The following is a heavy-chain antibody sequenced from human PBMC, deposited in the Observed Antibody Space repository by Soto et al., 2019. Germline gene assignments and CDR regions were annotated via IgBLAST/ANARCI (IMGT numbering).Heavy chain of an antibody. J-gene: IGHJ6*02. Sequence: PGGSLRLSCAASGFTFSSYGMHWVRQAPGKGLEWVAVISYDGSNKYYADSVKGRFTISRDNSKNTLYLQMNSLRAEDTAVYYCARSPHCSSTSCYRLFPVYYYYYGMDVWGQGTTVTVSS. CDR1: GFTFSSYG. CDR2: ISYDGSNK. CDR3: ARSPHCSSTSCYRLFPVYYYYYGMDV. V-gene: IGHV3-30*03. D-gene: IGHD2-2*01.